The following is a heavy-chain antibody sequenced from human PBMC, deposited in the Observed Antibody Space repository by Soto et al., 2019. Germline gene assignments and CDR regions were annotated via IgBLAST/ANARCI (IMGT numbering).Heavy chain of an antibody. CDR2: ISAYNGNT. CDR1: GYTFTSYG. D-gene: IGHD2-2*02. J-gene: IGHJ6*02. Sequence: QVPLVQSGAEVKKPGASVKVSCKASGYTFTSYGISWVRQAPGQGLEWMGWISAYNGNTNYAQKLQGRVTMTTDTSTSKDYMELRSLRSDDTAVYYWARDRDIVVVPAAISNYYYGMDVWGRGTTYTVSS. V-gene: IGHV1-18*04. CDR3: ARDRDIVVVPAAISNYYYGMDV.